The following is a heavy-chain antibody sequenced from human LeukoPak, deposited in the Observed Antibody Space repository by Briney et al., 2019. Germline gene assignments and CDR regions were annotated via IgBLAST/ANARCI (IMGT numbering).Heavy chain of an antibody. CDR1: GYTFTGYY. V-gene: IGHV1-2*02. D-gene: IGHD5-24*01. J-gene: IGHJ4*02. CDR3: ARGYGYNKRGLFDY. CDR2: INPNSGGT. Sequence: ASVKVSCKASGYTFTGYYMHWVRQAPGQGLEWMGWINPNSGGTNYAQKFQGRVSMTRDTSISTAYMELSRLRSDDTAVYYCARGYGYNKRGLFDYWGQGTLVTVSS.